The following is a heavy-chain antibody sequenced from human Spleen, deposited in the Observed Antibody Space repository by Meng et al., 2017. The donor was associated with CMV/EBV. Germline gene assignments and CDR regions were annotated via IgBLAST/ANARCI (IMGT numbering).Heavy chain of an antibody. V-gene: IGHV1-46*04. J-gene: IGHJ4*02. CDR1: AYSFPAYY. CDR3: ARGRAAHYFDY. CDR2: INPSGGRT. D-gene: IGHD2-15*01. Sequence: ASVKVSCKASAYSFPAYYMHWVRQAPGQGLEWMGIINPSGGRTTYAQKLKGRVTMTSDTSTSTVYMELRSLRSEDTAVYYCARGRAAHYFDYWGQGTLVTVSS.